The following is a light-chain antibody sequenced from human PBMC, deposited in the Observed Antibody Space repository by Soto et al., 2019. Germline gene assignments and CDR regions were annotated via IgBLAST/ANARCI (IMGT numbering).Light chain of an antibody. CDR2: GAS. CDR3: QHYNAFPWP. CDR1: QSIRNW. Sequence: DIQMTQSPSTLSASVGDRVTITCRASQSIRNWLAWYQDKPGKAPKLLIYGASSLESVVPSMFSGSGSGTEFTLTIGGLQPDDFATYYCQHYNAFPWPFGQGTKVEIK. V-gene: IGKV1-5*01. J-gene: IGKJ1*01.